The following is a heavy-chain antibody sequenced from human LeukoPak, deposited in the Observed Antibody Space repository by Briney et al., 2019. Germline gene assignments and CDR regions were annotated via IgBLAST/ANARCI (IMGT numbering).Heavy chain of an antibody. CDR2: IYHSGST. CDR1: GFTFSTYW. CDR3: ARSIAAALGGWFDP. Sequence: GSLRLSCAASGFTFSTYWMTWVRQAPGKGLEWIGEIYHSGSTNYNPSLKSRVTISVDKSKNQFSLKLSSVTAADTAVYYCARSIAAALGGWFDPWGQGTLVTVSS. J-gene: IGHJ5*02. D-gene: IGHD6-13*01. V-gene: IGHV4-4*02.